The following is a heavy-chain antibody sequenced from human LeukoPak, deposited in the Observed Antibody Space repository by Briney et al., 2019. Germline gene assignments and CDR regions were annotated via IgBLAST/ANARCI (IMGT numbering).Heavy chain of an antibody. Sequence: GGSLRLSCAASGFTFSNYWMHWVRQAPGKGLVWVSRIKTDGSSTSHADSVKGRFTISRDNAKDTLYLQMNSLRAEDTAVYYCARERHDDAFDIWGQGTMVTVSS. CDR1: GFTFSNYW. CDR2: IKTDGSST. J-gene: IGHJ3*02. CDR3: ARERHDDAFDI. V-gene: IGHV3-74*01.